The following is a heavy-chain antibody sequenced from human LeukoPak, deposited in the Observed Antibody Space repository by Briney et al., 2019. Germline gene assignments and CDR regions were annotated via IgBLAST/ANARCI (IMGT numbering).Heavy chain of an antibody. CDR1: GFTFSSYA. CDR2: ISGSGGST. J-gene: IGHJ4*02. Sequence: GGSPRLSCAASGFTFSSYAMRWVRQAPGKGLEWVSAISGSGGSTYYADSVKGRFTISRDNSKNTLYLQMNSLRAEDTAVYYCARGGRYSYVDYWGQGTLVTVSS. D-gene: IGHD5-18*01. V-gene: IGHV3-23*01. CDR3: ARGGRYSYVDY.